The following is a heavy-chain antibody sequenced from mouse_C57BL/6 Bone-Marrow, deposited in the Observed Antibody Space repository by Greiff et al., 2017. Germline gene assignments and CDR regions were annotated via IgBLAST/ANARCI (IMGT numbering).Heavy chain of an antibody. J-gene: IGHJ2*01. V-gene: IGHV1-61*01. CDR2: IYPSDSET. D-gene: IGHD4-1*01. CDR3: AREGTLGRYYFDY. Sequence: QVQLQQPGAELVRPGSSVKLSCKASGYTFTSYWMDWVKQRPGQGLEWIGNIYPSDSETHYNQKFKDKATLTVDKSSSTAYMQLSSLTSEDSAVYYCAREGTLGRYYFDYWGQGTTLTVSS. CDR1: GYTFTSYW.